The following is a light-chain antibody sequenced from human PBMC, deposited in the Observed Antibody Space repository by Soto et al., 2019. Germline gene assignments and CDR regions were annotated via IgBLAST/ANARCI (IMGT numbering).Light chain of an antibody. J-gene: IGLJ2*01. V-gene: IGLV2-14*01. CDR2: EVS. CDR1: STDVGGYNY. Sequence: QSVLTQPASVSGSPGQSITISCTGTSTDVGGYNYVSWYQHHPGKAPKLIICEVSNRPSGVSNRFSGSKSGNTASLTISGLQAEDEADYYCSSYTRSNTLVVFGGGTKVTVL. CDR3: SSYTRSNTLVV.